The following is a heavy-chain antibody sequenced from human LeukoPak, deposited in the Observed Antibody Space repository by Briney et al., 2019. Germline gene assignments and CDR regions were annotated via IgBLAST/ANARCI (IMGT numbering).Heavy chain of an antibody. J-gene: IGHJ4*02. CDR3: LRASGYYKLAYFDY. CDR1: GGSISSSSYY. CDR2: IYNRGGT. V-gene: IGHV4-61*05. Sequence: PSETLSLTCTVSGGSISSSSYYWGWIRQPPGKGLEWIGHIYNRGGTNYNPSLKSRVTISRDTSKNQFSLKVSSVTAADTAVYYSLRASGYYKLAYFDYWGQGTLVTVSS. D-gene: IGHD3-22*01.